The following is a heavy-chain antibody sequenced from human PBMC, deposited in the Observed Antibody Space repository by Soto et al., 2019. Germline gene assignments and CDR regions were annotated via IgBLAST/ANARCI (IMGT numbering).Heavy chain of an antibody. CDR1: GFTVSDSA. Sequence: SVKVSCKASGFTVSDSAVHWVRQARGQPLEWIGYIVVGNGNTNFAQRFQERVTFSSDKSRGTAYLELRSLRSEDTAVYYCAPTTHYDFRSGYFTGVAFDIWGKVTKVTVSS. V-gene: IGHV1-58*01. CDR2: IVVGNGNT. J-gene: IGHJ3*02. CDR3: APTTHYDFRSGYFTGVAFDI. D-gene: IGHD3-3*01.